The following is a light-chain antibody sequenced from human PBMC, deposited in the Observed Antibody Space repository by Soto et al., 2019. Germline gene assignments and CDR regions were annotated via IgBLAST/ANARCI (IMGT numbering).Light chain of an antibody. J-gene: IGKJ1*01. CDR3: LQYGRSPRT. CDR1: QSVSNTY. V-gene: IGKV3-20*01. CDR2: GAS. Sequence: APSPRPLSLAPGDTTSFSLSGSQSVSNTYLAWYQQKPGQAHRLLIYGASNRATGIPDRFSGSGSGTDFTLSISSLQPEDFALYYGLQYGRSPRTVGQGTKVEIK.